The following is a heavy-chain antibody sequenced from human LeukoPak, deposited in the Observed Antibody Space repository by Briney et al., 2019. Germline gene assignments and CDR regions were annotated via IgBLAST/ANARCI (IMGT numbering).Heavy chain of an antibody. V-gene: IGHV3-23*01. CDR1: GFTFSSYA. J-gene: IGHJ4*02. CDR2: ISGSGGRT. D-gene: IGHD6-13*01. Sequence: GGSLRLSCAASGFTFSSYAMSWVRQAPGKGLEWVSAISGSGGRTYYADSVKGRFTISRDNSKNTLYLQMNSLRAEDTAVYHCAKVEQQLVMEYYFDYWGQGTLVTVSS. CDR3: AKVEQQLVMEYYFDY.